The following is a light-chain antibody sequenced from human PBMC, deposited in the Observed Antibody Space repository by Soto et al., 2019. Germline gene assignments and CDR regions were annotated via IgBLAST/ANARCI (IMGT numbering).Light chain of an antibody. CDR3: SSYTTSTTVV. V-gene: IGLV2-14*01. CDR1: SSDIGAFNY. CDR2: EVS. Sequence: QSALSQPASVSGSPGQSITISCTGSSSDIGAFNYVSWYQQLPGKAPRLVISEVSNRPSGVSNRFSGSKSGNTASLTISGLRAEDEADYYCSSYTTSTTVVFGGGTQLTVL. J-gene: IGLJ2*01.